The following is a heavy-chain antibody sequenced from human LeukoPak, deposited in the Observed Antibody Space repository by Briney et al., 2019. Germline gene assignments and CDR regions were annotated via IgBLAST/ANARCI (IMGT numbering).Heavy chain of an antibody. D-gene: IGHD3-16*01. Sequence: GGSLRLSCAASGFTFSSHGMHWVRQAPGKGLEWVAVIGSDGHTKYYADSVRGRFTTSIENSDNTLYLEMSSLRDEDTAVYYCAKEGAWGNWYFDLWGRGTLVTVSS. CDR2: IGSDGHTK. CDR1: GFTFSSHG. V-gene: IGHV3-30*18. J-gene: IGHJ2*01. CDR3: AKEGAWGNWYFDL.